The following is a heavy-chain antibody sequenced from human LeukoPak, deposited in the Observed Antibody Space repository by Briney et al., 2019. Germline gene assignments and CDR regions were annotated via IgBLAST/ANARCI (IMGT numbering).Heavy chain of an antibody. CDR1: GGSISSYY. CDR3: ARRENWGPYYFDY. J-gene: IGHJ4*02. V-gene: IGHV4-59*12. D-gene: IGHD7-27*01. Sequence: SETLSLTCTVSGGSISSYYWIWIRQPPGKGLECMGYIYYCESTHYHASLKSRDPITVDTSKKHFSLKQSSVPAADTCVYYCARRENWGPYYFDYWGQGTLVTVSS. CDR2: IYYCEST.